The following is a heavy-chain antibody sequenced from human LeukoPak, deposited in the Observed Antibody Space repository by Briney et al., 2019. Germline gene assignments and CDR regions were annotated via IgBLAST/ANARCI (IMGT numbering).Heavy chain of an antibody. Sequence: ASVKVSCKASGYTFTSYAMHWVRQAPGQRPEWMGWINAGNGNTKYSQKFQGRVTITRDTSASTAYMELSSLRSEDTAVYYCARVGQAGPEGIRYFDWPIPYNWFDPWGQGTLVTVSS. CDR2: INAGNGNT. J-gene: IGHJ5*02. D-gene: IGHD3-9*01. CDR3: ARVGQAGPEGIRYFDWPIPYNWFDP. V-gene: IGHV1-3*01. CDR1: GYTFTSYA.